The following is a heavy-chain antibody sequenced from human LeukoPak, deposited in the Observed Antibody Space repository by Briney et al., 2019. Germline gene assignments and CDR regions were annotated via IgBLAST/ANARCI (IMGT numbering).Heavy chain of an antibody. J-gene: IGHJ6*03. CDR1: GGSISSSSYY. Sequence: SETLSLTCTVSGGSISSSSYYWGWIRQPPGKGLEWIGRLYTSGSTKYNPSLESRVSISLDTSKNQFSLKLSSVTAADTAVYYCARGGAGSSWFDNYYYYYMDVWGKGTTVTVSS. D-gene: IGHD6-13*01. V-gene: IGHV4-39*07. CDR2: LYTSGST. CDR3: ARGGAGSSWFDNYYYYYMDV.